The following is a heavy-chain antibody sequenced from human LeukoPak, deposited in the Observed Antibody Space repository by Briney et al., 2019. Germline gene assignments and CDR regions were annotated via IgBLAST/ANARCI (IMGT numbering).Heavy chain of an antibody. V-gene: IGHV4-30-4*01. CDR2: IYYSGST. CDR1: GAAISRGDDD. J-gene: IGHJ4*02. CDR3: ARAPSGYYGSGSYYGRYYFDY. D-gene: IGHD3-10*01. Sequence: SETLSLTCTVSGAAISRGDDDWSWIRQPPGKGLEWIGCIYYSGSTYYNPSLESRVAMSVDTSQNQFSLKLSSVTAADTAVYYCARAPSGYYGSGSYYGRYYFDYWGQGTLVPVSS.